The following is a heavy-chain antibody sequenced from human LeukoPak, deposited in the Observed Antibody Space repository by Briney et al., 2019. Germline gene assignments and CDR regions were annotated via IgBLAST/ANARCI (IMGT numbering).Heavy chain of an antibody. V-gene: IGHV1-2*04. D-gene: IGHD3-3*01. Sequence: ASVKVSCKASGYTFTGYYMHWVRQAPGQGLEWMGWINPNSGGTNYAQKFQGWVTMTRDTSISTAYMELSRLRSDDTAVYYCARAPNYDSFAYFDYWGQGTLVTVSS. CDR3: ARAPNYDSFAYFDY. J-gene: IGHJ4*02. CDR1: GYTFTGYY. CDR2: INPNSGGT.